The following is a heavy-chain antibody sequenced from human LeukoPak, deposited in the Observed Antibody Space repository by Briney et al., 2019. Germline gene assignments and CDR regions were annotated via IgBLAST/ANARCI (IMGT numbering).Heavy chain of an antibody. D-gene: IGHD3-10*02. V-gene: IGHV1-46*01. Sequence: GASVKVSCKAFGYTFTSNYMHWVRQAPGQGPEWMGVISPSGGSTTYAQKFQGRVTMTGDTSISTAYMELSRLRSDDTAVYYCARAYVRGSAATIGYWGQGTLVTVSS. CDR1: GYTFTSNY. J-gene: IGHJ4*02. CDR2: ISPSGGST. CDR3: ARAYVRGSAATIGY.